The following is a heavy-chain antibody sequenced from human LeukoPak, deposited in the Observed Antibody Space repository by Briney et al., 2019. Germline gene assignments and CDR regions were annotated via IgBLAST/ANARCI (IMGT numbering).Heavy chain of an antibody. J-gene: IGHJ4*02. CDR1: GGSISSSSYY. V-gene: IGHV4-39*07. CDR3: ARGHDFWSGYYTYDY. Sequence: SETLSLTCTVSGGSISSSSYYWGWIRQPPGKGLEWIGSIYYSGSTYYNPSLKSRVTISVDTSKNQFSLKLSSVTAADTAVYYCARGHDFWSGYYTYDYWGQGTLVTVSS. CDR2: IYYSGST. D-gene: IGHD3-3*01.